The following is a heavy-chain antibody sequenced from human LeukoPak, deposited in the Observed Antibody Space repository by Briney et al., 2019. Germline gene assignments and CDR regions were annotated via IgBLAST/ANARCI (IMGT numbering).Heavy chain of an antibody. D-gene: IGHD1-26*01. V-gene: IGHV3-23*01. Sequence: GGSLRPSCAASGFTFSNYAMSWVRQAPGKGLEWVSAIGGSGGSTYYADSVKGRFTISRDNSKNTPYLQMNSLRAEDTAVYYCAKDRGPGVGATGYYFHYWGQGTLVTVSS. CDR2: IGGSGGST. J-gene: IGHJ4*02. CDR3: AKDRGPGVGATGYYFHY. CDR1: GFTFSNYA.